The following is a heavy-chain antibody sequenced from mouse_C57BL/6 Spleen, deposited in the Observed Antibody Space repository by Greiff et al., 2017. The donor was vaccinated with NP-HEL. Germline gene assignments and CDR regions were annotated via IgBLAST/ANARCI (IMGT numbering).Heavy chain of an antibody. D-gene: IGHD1-1*01. J-gene: IGHJ2*01. CDR1: GYTFTSYW. Sequence: QVQLKHPGAELVKPGASVKMSCKASGYTFTSYWITWVKQRPGQGLEWIGDIYPGSGSTNYNEKFKSKATLTVDTSSSTAYMQLSSLTSEDSAVYYCARPYYYGSSYFDYWGQGTTLTVSS. CDR2: IYPGSGST. CDR3: ARPYYYGSSYFDY. V-gene: IGHV1-55*01.